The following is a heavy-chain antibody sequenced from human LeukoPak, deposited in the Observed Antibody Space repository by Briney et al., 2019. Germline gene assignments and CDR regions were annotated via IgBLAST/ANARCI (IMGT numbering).Heavy chain of an antibody. D-gene: IGHD3-9*01. CDR3: ASGLRYFDPEVY. CDR2: TRNKANSYTT. V-gene: IGHV3-72*01. J-gene: IGHJ4*02. Sequence: PGGSLRLSCAASGFTFSSYAMSWVRQAPGKGLEWVGRTRNKANSYTTEYAASVKGRFTISRDDSKNSLYLQMNSLKTEDTAVYYCASGLRYFDPEVYWGQGTLVTVSS. CDR1: GFTFSSYA.